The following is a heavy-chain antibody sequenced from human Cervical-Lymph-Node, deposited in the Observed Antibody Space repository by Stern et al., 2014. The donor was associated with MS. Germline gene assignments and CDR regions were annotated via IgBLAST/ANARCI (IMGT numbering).Heavy chain of an antibody. CDR1: GFTFSSYG. CDR3: ARGHIPYAYNYLFDY. V-gene: IGHV3-33*01. CDR2: AWYDGSTA. J-gene: IGHJ4*02. D-gene: IGHD5-24*01. Sequence: QDQLVQSGGGVVQPGTSLRLSCAASGFTFSSYGMHWVRQAPGKGLEWVALAWYDGSTAYYTNSVKGRFTISRDNSKNTLSLQMNSLTAEDTAVYYCARGHIPYAYNYLFDYWGQGTLVTVPS.